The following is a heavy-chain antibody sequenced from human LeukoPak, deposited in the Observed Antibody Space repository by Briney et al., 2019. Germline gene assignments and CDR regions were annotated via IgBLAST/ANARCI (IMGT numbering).Heavy chain of an antibody. Sequence: ASVKVSCKASEYTFTDHFMHWVRQAPGQGLEWMGWINPDSGGTKYAQKLQGRVTMTTDTSTSTAYMELRSLRSDDTAVYYCARDGNCSGGSCYFGWFDPWGQGTLVTVSS. CDR2: INPDSGGT. CDR1: EYTFTDHF. D-gene: IGHD2-15*01. V-gene: IGHV1-2*02. CDR3: ARDGNCSGGSCYFGWFDP. J-gene: IGHJ5*02.